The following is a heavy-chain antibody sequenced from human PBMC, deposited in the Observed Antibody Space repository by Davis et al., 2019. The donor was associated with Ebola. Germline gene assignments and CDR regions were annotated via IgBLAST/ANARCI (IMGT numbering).Heavy chain of an antibody. CDR3: AKDPTVAGTGYFDY. V-gene: IGHV3-30-3*01. J-gene: IGHJ4*02. CDR2: ISYDGSNK. Sequence: PGGSLRLSCTASGFTFSSYAMHWVRQAPGKGLEWVAVISYDGSNKYYADSVKGRFTISRDNAKNSLYLQMNSLRAEDTALYYCAKDPTVAGTGYFDYWGQGTLVTVSS. CDR1: GFTFSSYA. D-gene: IGHD6-19*01.